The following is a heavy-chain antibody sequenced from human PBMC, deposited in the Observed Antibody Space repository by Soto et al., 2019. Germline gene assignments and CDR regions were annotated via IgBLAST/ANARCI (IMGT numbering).Heavy chain of an antibody. D-gene: IGHD2-15*01. J-gene: IGHJ6*02. CDR1: GYTFTGYY. Sequence: ASVKVSCKASGYTFTGYYMHWVRQAPGQGLEWMGWINPNSGGTNYAQKFQGWVTMTRDTSISTAYMELSRLRSDDTAVYYCARGAVETPTYYYYGMDVWGQATTVTVSS. V-gene: IGHV1-2*04. CDR2: INPNSGGT. CDR3: ARGAVETPTYYYYGMDV.